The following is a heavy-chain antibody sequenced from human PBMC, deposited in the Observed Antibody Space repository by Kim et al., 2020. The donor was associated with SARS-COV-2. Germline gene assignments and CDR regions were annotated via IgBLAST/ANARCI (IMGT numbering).Heavy chain of an antibody. D-gene: IGHD2-2*01. Sequence: ASVKVSCKASGYTFTSYAMHWVRQAPGQRLEWMGWINAGNGNTKYSQKFQGRVTITRDTSASTAYMELSSLRSEDTAVYYCASHASVVPAAMSESMDVWGQGTTVTVSS. CDR1: GYTFTSYA. J-gene: IGHJ6*02. CDR2: INAGNGNT. V-gene: IGHV1-3*01. CDR3: ASHASVVPAAMSESMDV.